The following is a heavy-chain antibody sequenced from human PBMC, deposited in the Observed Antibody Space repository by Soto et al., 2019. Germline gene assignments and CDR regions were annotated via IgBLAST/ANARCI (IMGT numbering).Heavy chain of an antibody. Sequence: PGGSLRLSCAASGFSFDDYAMHWVRQAPGRGLEWVSGITWSSGYIGYADSVKGRFTISKDNAKNSLYLKMNSLRPEDTAVYYCAKGTYDSSGYYTAPDYWGQGTLVTVSP. D-gene: IGHD3-22*01. CDR2: ITWSSGYI. V-gene: IGHV3-9*01. CDR1: GFSFDDYA. CDR3: AKGTYDSSGYYTAPDY. J-gene: IGHJ4*02.